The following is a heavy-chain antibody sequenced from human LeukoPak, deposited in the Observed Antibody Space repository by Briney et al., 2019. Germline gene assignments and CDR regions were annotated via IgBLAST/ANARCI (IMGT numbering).Heavy chain of an antibody. CDR3: ARTYYYDRSGIYDAFDI. J-gene: IGHJ3*02. Sequence: ASVKVSCKASGYTFTSYAMHWVRQAPGQRLEWMGWVNASNGNTKYSLEFQGRVTITRDTSASTAYMELSSLRSEDMALYYCARTYYYDRSGIYDAFDIWGQGTMVTVSS. CDR1: GYTFTSYA. CDR2: VNASNGNT. V-gene: IGHV1-3*03. D-gene: IGHD3-22*01.